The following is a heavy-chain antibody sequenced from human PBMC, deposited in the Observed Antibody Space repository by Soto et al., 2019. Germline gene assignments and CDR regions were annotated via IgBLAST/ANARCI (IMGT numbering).Heavy chain of an antibody. CDR2: IYYSGST. CDR1: GGSVSSGSYY. Sequence: PSETLSLTCTVSGGSVSSGSYYWSWIRQPPGKGLEWIGYIYYSGSTNYNPSLKSRVTISVDTSKNQFSLKLSSVTAADTAVYYCARGRGGYDYIYWGQGTLVTVSS. D-gene: IGHD5-12*01. J-gene: IGHJ4*02. V-gene: IGHV4-61*01. CDR3: ARGRGGYDYIY.